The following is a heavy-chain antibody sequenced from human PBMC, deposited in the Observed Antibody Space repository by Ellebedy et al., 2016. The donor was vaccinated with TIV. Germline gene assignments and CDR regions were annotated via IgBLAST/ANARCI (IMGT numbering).Heavy chain of an antibody. CDR3: AREDIVVVPAASRALVGYYYYYMDV. V-gene: IGHV4-4*07. CDR2: IYTSGST. D-gene: IGHD2-2*01. CDR1: GGSISSYY. J-gene: IGHJ6*03. Sequence: SETLSLXCTVSGGSISSYYWSWIRQPAGKGLEWIGRIYTSGSTNYNPSLKSRVTMSVDTSKNQFSLKLSSVTAADTAVYYCAREDIVVVPAASRALVGYYYYYMDVWGKGTTVTVSS.